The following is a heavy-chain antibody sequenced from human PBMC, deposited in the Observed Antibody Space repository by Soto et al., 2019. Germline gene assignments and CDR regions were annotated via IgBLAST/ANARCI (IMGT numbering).Heavy chain of an antibody. D-gene: IGHD3-9*01. J-gene: IGHJ3*02. CDR1: GGTFSTYT. V-gene: IGHV1-69*02. Sequence: QVQLVQSGAAVKKPGSSVKVSCMASGGTFSTYTISWVRQAPGQGLEWMGRIIPILSIANYAQKFQGRVTITADKSTSTAYMEVSSLSSEETAGYCCARGRTSYYDLLDGYYGEDALDIWGQGTMVTVSS. CDR2: IIPILSIA. CDR3: ARGRTSYYDLLDGYYGEDALDI.